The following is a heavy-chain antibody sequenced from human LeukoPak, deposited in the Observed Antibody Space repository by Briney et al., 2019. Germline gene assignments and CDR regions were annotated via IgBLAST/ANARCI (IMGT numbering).Heavy chain of an antibody. J-gene: IGHJ4*02. D-gene: IGHD6-13*01. CDR3: AKSRYSSSWYYFDY. CDR1: GVTSSSYA. V-gene: IGHV3-23*01. Sequence: GGSLRLSCAASGVTSSSYAMSWARQAPGKGMEWVSTISGSGVSTYYADYVKRRFTISRDNSKNTLYLQMNSLRADDTAVYYCAKSRYSSSWYYFDYWGQGTLVTVSS. CDR2: ISGSGVST.